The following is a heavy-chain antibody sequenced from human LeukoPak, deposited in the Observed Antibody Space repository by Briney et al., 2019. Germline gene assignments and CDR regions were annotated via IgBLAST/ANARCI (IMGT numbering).Heavy chain of an antibody. V-gene: IGHV1-69*02. J-gene: IGHJ4*02. Sequence: SVKVSCKASGGTFSSYTISWVRQAPGQGLEWMGRIIPILGIANYAQKFQGRVTITADKSTSTAYMELSSLRSEDTAVYYCARVGSSSWPELGYWGQGTLVTVSS. CDR3: ARVGSSSWPELGY. CDR1: GGTFSSYT. D-gene: IGHD6-13*01. CDR2: IIPILGIA.